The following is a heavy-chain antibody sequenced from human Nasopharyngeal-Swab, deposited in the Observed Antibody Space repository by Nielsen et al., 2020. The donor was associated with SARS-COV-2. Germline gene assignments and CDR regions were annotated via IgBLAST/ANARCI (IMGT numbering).Heavy chain of an antibody. J-gene: IGHJ4*02. CDR3: ATNWDYRFDY. Sequence: GESLKISCAASGFTFSNYWMSWVRQAPGKGLEWVANIAQDGSESHYVDSVKGRFTISRDNAWNSLCLQMNSLRAEETAVYYCATNWDYRFDYWGQGTLVTVSS. D-gene: IGHD1-7*01. V-gene: IGHV3-7*01. CDR1: GFTFSNYW. CDR2: IAQDGSES.